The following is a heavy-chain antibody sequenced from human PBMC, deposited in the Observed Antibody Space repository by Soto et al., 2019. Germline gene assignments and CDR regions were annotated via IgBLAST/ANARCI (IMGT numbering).Heavy chain of an antibody. J-gene: IGHJ6*02. Sequence: QVQLVQSGAEVKKPGSSVKGSCKASGGTFSSYAISWVRQAPGQGLEWMGGIIPIFGTANYAQQFQGRVTITADESTSTDYMELGSLGSEDTAGYYCGYLPDYYYGMDVWGQGTTVTVSS. CDR2: IIPIFGTA. V-gene: IGHV1-69*12. CDR3: GYLPDYYYGMDV. CDR1: GGTFSSYA. D-gene: IGHD3-16*02.